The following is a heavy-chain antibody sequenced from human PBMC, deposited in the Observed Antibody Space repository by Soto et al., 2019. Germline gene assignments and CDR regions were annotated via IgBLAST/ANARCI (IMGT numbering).Heavy chain of an antibody. J-gene: IGHJ1*01. V-gene: IGHV3-74*01. CDR2: IDPDGTTT. Sequence: VGSLRLSCALSGFDSSYYWIQWFRQSPGKGLEWVSRIDPDGTTTNYADSVKGRFSVSRDNAKKTIYLQMNSLTADDTALYYFARGPRPSSAGTGAYWGQSSLLTVFS. CDR3: ARGPRPSSAGTGAY. D-gene: IGHD1-1*01. CDR1: GFDSSYYW.